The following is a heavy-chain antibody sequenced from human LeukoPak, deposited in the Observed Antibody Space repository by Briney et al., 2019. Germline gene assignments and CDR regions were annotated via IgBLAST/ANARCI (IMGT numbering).Heavy chain of an antibody. J-gene: IGHJ4*02. CDR2: ISHDGTNK. Sequence: GGSLRLPCAASGFTFSNYAMHWVRQAPGKGLEWVAVISHDGTNKYNADSVKGRVTISRDNSMDTLYLQMNSLRAEDTAVYYCARGVNTYWGQGTLVTVSS. D-gene: IGHD3-10*01. CDR3: ARGVNTY. V-gene: IGHV3-30*04. CDR1: GFTFSNYA.